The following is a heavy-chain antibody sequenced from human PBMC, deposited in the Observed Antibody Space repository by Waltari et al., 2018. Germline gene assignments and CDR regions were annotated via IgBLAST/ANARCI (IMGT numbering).Heavy chain of an antibody. CDR2: INGGGRRP. V-gene: IGHV3-23*01. J-gene: IGHJ5*02. Sequence: EVQLLESGGGLVQPGGSLRLSCGASVFTFGYYAMSWVRQAPGKGLEWVSGINGGGRRPYYADSVKGRFTISRDNSKNTLYLQMNSLRAEDTAVYYCAKGSDKAGLAAAETWGQGTLVTVSS. CDR3: AKGSDKAGLAAAET. CDR1: VFTFGYYA. D-gene: IGHD6-13*01.